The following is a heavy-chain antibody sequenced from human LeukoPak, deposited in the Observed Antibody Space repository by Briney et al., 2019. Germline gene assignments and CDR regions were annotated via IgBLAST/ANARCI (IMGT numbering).Heavy chain of an antibody. J-gene: IGHJ6*03. D-gene: IGHD1-26*01. CDR3: ARHISSGSYYYYYYMDV. V-gene: IGHV5-51*01. CDR2: IYPVDSDT. CDR1: GYSFTSYW. Sequence: GESLKISCKGSGYSFTSYWIGWVRQMPGKGLEWMGIIYPVDSDTRYSPSFQGKFTISADKSIRTAYLQWSSLKASDTAMYYCARHISSGSYYYYYYMDVWGKGTTVTVSS.